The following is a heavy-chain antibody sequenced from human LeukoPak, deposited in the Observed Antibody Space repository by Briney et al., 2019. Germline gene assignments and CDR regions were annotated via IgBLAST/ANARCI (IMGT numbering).Heavy chain of an antibody. D-gene: IGHD5-24*01. V-gene: IGHV3-30-3*01. CDR1: GFTFSSYA. CDR3: ARARWPQSFDY. J-gene: IGHJ4*02. Sequence: GGSLRLSCAASGFTFSSYAMHWVRQAPGKGLEWVAVISYDGSNKYYADSVKGRFTISRDNSKNTLYLQMNSLRAEDTAVYYCARARWPQSFDYWGQGTLVTVSS. CDR2: ISYDGSNK.